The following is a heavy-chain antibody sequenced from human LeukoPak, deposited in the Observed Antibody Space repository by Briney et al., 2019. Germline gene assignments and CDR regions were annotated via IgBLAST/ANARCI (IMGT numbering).Heavy chain of an antibody. Sequence: PSESLSLTCTVSGGSISSYYGSSVRQPAGKGLEWIGRIYTSGSTNYNPSLKSRVTMSVDTSKNQFSLKLSSVTAADTAVYYCAISVAVPRGNLVVVAAHVNWFDPWGQGTTVTVSS. CDR2: IYTSGST. CDR3: AISVAVPRGNLVVVAAHVNWFDP. CDR1: GGSISSYY. J-gene: IGHJ5*02. V-gene: IGHV4-4*07. D-gene: IGHD2-15*01.